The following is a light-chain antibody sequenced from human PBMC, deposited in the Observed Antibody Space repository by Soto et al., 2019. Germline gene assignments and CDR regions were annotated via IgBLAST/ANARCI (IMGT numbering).Light chain of an antibody. CDR2: WAS. CDR3: QQYYSTPFT. Sequence: DIVLTQSPDSLAVSLGERATIHCKSSQTIFYTSSNKNYLAWYQQRPGQPPKLLIYWASGRESGVPNRFSGSGSGTDFTLTISGLQAEDVAVYYCQQYYSTPFTFGPGTKVDIK. J-gene: IGKJ3*01. V-gene: IGKV4-1*01. CDR1: QTIFYTSSNKNY.